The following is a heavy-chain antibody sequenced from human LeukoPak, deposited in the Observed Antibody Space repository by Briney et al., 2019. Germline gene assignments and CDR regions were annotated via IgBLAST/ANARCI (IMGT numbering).Heavy chain of an antibody. J-gene: IGHJ5*02. CDR3: ARGGAYDYGVLDA. D-gene: IGHD4/OR15-4a*01. Sequence: PGGSLRLSCEASGFAFSNHAMTWVRQAPGKGLQWVSTISDTGKTTFYRDSVRGRFTISRDISNNTLYLQMDGLRADDTAVYYCARGGAYDYGVLDAWGQGTLVTVSS. V-gene: IGHV3-23*01. CDR1: GFAFSNHA. CDR2: ISDTGKTT.